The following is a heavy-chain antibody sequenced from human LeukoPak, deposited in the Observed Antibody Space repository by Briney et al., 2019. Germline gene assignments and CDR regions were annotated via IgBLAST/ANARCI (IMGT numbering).Heavy chain of an antibody. V-gene: IGHV1-69*13. D-gene: IGHD5-12*01. Sequence: ASVKVSCKASGGTFSSYAISWVRQAPGQGLEWMGGIIPIFGTANYAQKFQGRVTITADESTSTAYMELSGLRSEDTAVYYCAREAGSSGYDLPFDYWGQGTLVTVSS. J-gene: IGHJ4*02. CDR2: IIPIFGTA. CDR3: AREAGSSGYDLPFDY. CDR1: GGTFSSYA.